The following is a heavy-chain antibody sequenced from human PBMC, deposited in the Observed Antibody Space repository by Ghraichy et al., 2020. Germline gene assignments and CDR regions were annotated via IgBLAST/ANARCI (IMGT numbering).Heavy chain of an antibody. V-gene: IGHV4-34*01. CDR2: ISEST. CDR1: GGSFNYYS. J-gene: IGHJ6*03. CDR3: ARGSGRYGDYYDSTGYNFYYYYYMDV. Sequence: SETLSLTCAVYGGSFNYYSWTWIRQPPGKGLEWIGEISESTNYNPSLKSRVTISLDTSKNQFSLKLNSVTAADTAVYYCARGSGRYGDYYDSTGYNFYYYYYMDVWGKGTTVTVSS. D-gene: IGHD3-22*01.